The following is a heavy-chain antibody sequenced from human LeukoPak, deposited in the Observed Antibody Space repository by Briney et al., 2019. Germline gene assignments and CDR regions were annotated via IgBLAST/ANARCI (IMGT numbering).Heavy chain of an antibody. Sequence: GGSLRLSCAASGFTFSSYSMNWVRQAPGKGLEWVSSISSSSSYIYYADSVKGRFTISRDNAKNSLYLQMNSLRAEDTAVYYCARDSPPTLEAFDIGGQGTMVTVFS. J-gene: IGHJ3*02. CDR2: ISSSSSYI. CDR1: GFTFSSYS. CDR3: ARDSPPTLEAFDI. V-gene: IGHV3-21*01.